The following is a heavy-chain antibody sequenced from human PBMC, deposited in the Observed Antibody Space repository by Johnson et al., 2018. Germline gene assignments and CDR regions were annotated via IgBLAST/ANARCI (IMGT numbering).Heavy chain of an antibody. CDR3: AGVGGYRYMDV. CDR2: VHTSGST. V-gene: IGHV4-61*02. CDR1: GGSISSGSYY. Sequence: QVQLQESGPGLVKPSQTLSLTCTVSGGSISSGSYYWSWIRPPAGKGLEWIGRVHTSGSTGHNPSLKSPITISVDTAQNQFTLQLSSVTAADTAVCYCAGVGGYRYMDVWGKGTTVTVSS. J-gene: IGHJ6*03. D-gene: IGHD2-15*01.